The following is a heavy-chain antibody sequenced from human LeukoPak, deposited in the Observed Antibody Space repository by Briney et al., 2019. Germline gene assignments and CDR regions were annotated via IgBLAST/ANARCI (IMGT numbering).Heavy chain of an antibody. J-gene: IGHJ4*02. Sequence: PGGSLRLSCAASGFTVSRNYMSWVRQAPGKGLEWVSDSYSGGDTYYPDSVKGRFTVSRDNPKNTVYLQMNSLRAEDTAVYFCARSPVLDRNDWSFADWGQGTLVTVSS. CDR2: SYSGGDT. CDR1: GFTVSRNY. CDR3: ARSPVLDRNDWSFAD. D-gene: IGHD1-1*01. V-gene: IGHV3-53*01.